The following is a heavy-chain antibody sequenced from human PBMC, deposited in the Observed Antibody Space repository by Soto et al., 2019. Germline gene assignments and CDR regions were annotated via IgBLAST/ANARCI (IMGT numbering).Heavy chain of an antibody. Sequence: PGGSMRLACAACGISLDSPYNHGMSWDRQSPGKGPEWVSTISSNGANTHYAESVKGRFTISKDASRNTVHLHMNSLRAEDTATYFCVSWVSAHFDYWGHGTPVTVSS. CDR1: GISLDSPYNHG. V-gene: IGHV3-23*01. CDR2: ISSNGANT. J-gene: IGHJ4*01. CDR3: VSWVSAHFDY. D-gene: IGHD2-8*01.